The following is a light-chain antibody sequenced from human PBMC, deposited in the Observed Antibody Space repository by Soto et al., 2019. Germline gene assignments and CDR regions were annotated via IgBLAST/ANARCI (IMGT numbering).Light chain of an antibody. CDR3: QQRSNLIT. V-gene: IGKV3-11*01. J-gene: IGKJ5*01. Sequence: EIVLTQSPATLSLSPGERATLSCRASQSVSSYLAWYQQKTGQAPRLLIYDVSNRATGIPVRFSGSGSGTDFTLTISSLELEDFAVYYCQQRSNLITFGQGTRLEIK. CDR1: QSVSSY. CDR2: DVS.